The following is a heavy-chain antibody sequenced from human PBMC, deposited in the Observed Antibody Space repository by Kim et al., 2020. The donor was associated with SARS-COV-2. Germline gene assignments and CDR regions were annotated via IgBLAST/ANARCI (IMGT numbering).Heavy chain of an antibody. Sequence: GGSLRLSCAASGFTFSSYGMHWVRQAPGKGLEWVAVISYDGSNKYYADSVKGRFTISRDNSKNTLYLQMNSLRAEDTAVYYCANDYVWGSDDAFDIWGQG. CDR1: GFTFSSYG. V-gene: IGHV3-30*18. D-gene: IGHD3-16*01. J-gene: IGHJ3*02. CDR3: ANDYVWGSDDAFDI. CDR2: ISYDGSNK.